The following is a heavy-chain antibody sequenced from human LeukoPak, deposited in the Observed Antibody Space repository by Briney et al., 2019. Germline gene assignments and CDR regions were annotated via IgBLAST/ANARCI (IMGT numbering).Heavy chain of an antibody. CDR3: AGDHCSPGTCLGGH. J-gene: IGHJ4*02. V-gene: IGHV1-69*04. D-gene: IGHD2-15*01. CDR2: IIPSLDVA. Sequence: GASVKVSCKASGGTFSSYAISWVRQAPGQGLEWIGRIIPSLDVANYAHKFQGRVTLSVDRDTATTYMEVASLRSEDTAIYYCAGDHCSPGTCLGGHWGQGTLVTVSS. CDR1: GGTFSSYA.